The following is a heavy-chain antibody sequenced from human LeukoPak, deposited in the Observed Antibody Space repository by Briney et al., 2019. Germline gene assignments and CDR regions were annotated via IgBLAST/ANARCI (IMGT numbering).Heavy chain of an antibody. Sequence: GGSLRLSCTASGFTFSTYAMTWVRQAPGKGLEWVSAISGGGTTTYYADSVKGRFTISRDNSKNTLYLQMNSLRAEDTAVYYCAKVRTAAVTMIYYFDYWGQGTLVTVSS. CDR1: GFTFSTYA. D-gene: IGHD4-17*01. CDR2: ISGGGTTT. CDR3: AKVRTAAVTMIYYFDY. J-gene: IGHJ4*02. V-gene: IGHV3-23*01.